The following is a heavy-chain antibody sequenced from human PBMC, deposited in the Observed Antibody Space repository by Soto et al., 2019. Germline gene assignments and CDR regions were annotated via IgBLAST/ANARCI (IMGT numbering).Heavy chain of an antibody. Sequence: QVQLVESGGGVVQPGRSLTLSCAASGFTFSNFGLHWVRQAPGKGLEWVAIISYDGSVKYYADSVKGRFTISRDNSKNTLYLQMNSLRAEGTSVFYCAKDRYCSGASCYGDFDYWGQGTLVTVSS. CDR2: ISYDGSVK. V-gene: IGHV3-30*18. CDR1: GFTFSNFG. CDR3: AKDRYCSGASCYGDFDY. J-gene: IGHJ4*02. D-gene: IGHD2-15*01.